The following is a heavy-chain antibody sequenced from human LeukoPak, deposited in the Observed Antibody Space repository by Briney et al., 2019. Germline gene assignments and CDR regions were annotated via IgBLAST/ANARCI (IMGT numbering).Heavy chain of an antibody. CDR1: GFTFSSYA. CDR2: ISYDGSNK. V-gene: IGHV3-30-3*01. D-gene: IGHD2/OR15-2a*01. J-gene: IGHJ3*02. CDR3: ARENSAGKLDAFDI. Sequence: PGGSLRLSCAASGFTFSSYAMHWVRQAPGKGLEWVAVISYDGSNKYYADSVEGRFTISRDNSKNTLYLQMNSLRAEDTAVYYCARENSAGKLDAFDIWGQGTMVTVSS.